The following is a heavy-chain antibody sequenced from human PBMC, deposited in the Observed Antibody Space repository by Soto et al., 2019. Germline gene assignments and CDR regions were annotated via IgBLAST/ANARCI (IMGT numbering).Heavy chain of an antibody. CDR3: ARDRGGITGTTPYDY. CDR2: IIPILGIA. J-gene: IGHJ4*02. Sequence: QVQLVQSGAEVKKPGSSVKVSCKASGGTFSSYTISWVRQAPGQGLEWMGRIIPILGIANYAQKFQGRVTITADKSTCTAYMELSSLRSEDTAVYYCARDRGGITGTTPYDYWGQGTLVTVSS. CDR1: GGTFSSYT. V-gene: IGHV1-69*08. D-gene: IGHD1-7*01.